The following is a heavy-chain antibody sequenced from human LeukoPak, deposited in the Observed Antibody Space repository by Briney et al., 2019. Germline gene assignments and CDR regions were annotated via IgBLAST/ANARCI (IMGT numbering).Heavy chain of an antibody. CDR1: GGSISSYY. Sequence: SETLSLTCTVSGGSISSYYWSWIRQPAGKGLEWIGRIYTSGSTNYNPSLKSRVTMSVDTSKNQFSLKLSSVTAADTAVYYCARDLNWGNCGGDCDTYNWFDSWGQGTLVTVSS. V-gene: IGHV4-4*07. CDR2: IYTSGST. J-gene: IGHJ5*01. CDR3: ARDLNWGNCGGDCDTYNWFDS. D-gene: IGHD2-21*02.